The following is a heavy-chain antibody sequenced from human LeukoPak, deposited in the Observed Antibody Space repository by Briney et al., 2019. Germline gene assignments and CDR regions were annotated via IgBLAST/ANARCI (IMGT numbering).Heavy chain of an antibody. Sequence: PGGSLRLSCAASGFTFSSYDMHWVRQPTGGGLEWVSGIGTAGDTYYLGSVKGRFTISRENVQNSLYLQMNSLRAGDTAVYYCARGPYDYVWGSYRFRLFDYWGQGTLVTVSS. J-gene: IGHJ4*02. CDR3: ARGPYDYVWGSYRFRLFDY. V-gene: IGHV3-13*01. CDR2: IGTAGDT. D-gene: IGHD3-16*02. CDR1: GFTFSSYD.